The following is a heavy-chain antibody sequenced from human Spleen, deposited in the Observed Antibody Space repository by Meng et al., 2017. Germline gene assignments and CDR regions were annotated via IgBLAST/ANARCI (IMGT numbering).Heavy chain of an antibody. CDR2: ISWNSGSI. D-gene: IGHD6-19*01. J-gene: IGHJ3*02. V-gene: IGHV3-9*01. CDR3: AKGSGSVAGTAAAFDI. CDR1: GFTFDDYG. Sequence: SLKISCAAPGFTFDDYGMSWVRQAPGKGLEWVSGISWNSGSIGYADSVKGRFTISRDNAKNSLYLQMNSLRAEDTALYYCAKGSGSVAGTAAAFDIWGQGTMVTVSS.